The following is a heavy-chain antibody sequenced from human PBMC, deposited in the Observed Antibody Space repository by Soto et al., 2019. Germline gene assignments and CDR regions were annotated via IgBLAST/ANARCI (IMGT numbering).Heavy chain of an antibody. CDR1: GYSFTSYW. V-gene: IGHV5-51*01. J-gene: IGHJ6*03. CDR2: IYPGDSDT. CDR3: ARLYYYYYYMDV. Sequence: ASVKVSCKGSGYSFTSYWIGWVRQMPGKGLEWMGIIYPGDSDTRYSPSFQGQVTISADKSISTAYLQWSSLKASDTAMYYCARLYYYYYYMDVWGKGTTVTVSS.